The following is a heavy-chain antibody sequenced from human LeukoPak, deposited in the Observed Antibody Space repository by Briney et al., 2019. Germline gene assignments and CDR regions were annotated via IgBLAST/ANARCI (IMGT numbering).Heavy chain of an antibody. J-gene: IGHJ4*02. V-gene: IGHV3-64*01. Sequence: GGSLRLSCAASGFTFSSYAMHWVRQAPGKGLEYVSAISSNGGSTYYANSVKGRFTISRDNSKNTLYLQMGSLRAEDMAVYYCAREWTMVRGVISHWGQGTLVTVPS. CDR1: GFTFSSYA. D-gene: IGHD3-10*01. CDR3: AREWTMVRGVISH. CDR2: ISSNGGST.